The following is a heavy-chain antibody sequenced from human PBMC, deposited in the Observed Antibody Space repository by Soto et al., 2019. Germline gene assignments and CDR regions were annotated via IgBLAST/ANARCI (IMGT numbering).Heavy chain of an antibody. Sequence: PGGSLRLSCAASGFTFSDYYMTWIRQAPGKGLEWVSYISSSGNSKYYADSVRGRFTVSRDNAKNSLFLQMNSLRAEDTAVYYCARRAAAGRSFDYWGLGTLVTVSS. J-gene: IGHJ4*02. D-gene: IGHD6-13*01. CDR1: GFTFSDYY. CDR3: ARRAAAGRSFDY. V-gene: IGHV3-11*01. CDR2: ISSSGNSK.